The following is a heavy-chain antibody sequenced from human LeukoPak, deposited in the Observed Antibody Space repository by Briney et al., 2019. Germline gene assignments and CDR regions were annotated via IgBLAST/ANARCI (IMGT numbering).Heavy chain of an antibody. V-gene: IGHV5-51*01. CDR3: ARVDYIDRGIDY. J-gene: IGHJ4*02. CDR1: GYTFSSYW. CDR2: IYPDDSDT. Sequence: GESLKISCKASGYTFSSYWIGWVRQMPGKGLEWMGAIYPDDSDTRYSPPFQGQVTISVDKSISSAHLQWRSLKASDTGIYYCARVDYIDRGIDYWGRGTPVTVSS. D-gene: IGHD4/OR15-4a*01.